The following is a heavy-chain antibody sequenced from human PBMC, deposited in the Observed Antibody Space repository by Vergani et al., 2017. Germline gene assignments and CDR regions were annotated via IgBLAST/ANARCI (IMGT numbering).Heavy chain of an antibody. J-gene: IGHJ6*03. Sequence: EVQLLESGGGLVQPGGSLRLSCAASGFTFSSYAMSWVRQAPGKGLEWVSAIRGSGGSTYYADSVKGRFTISRDNSRNTLDLLMSSLRAEDTAIYYCVREGSYCGSTTCRNPSYVYYYHMDVWGEGTTVTVSS. CDR2: IRGSGGST. D-gene: IGHD2-21*01. CDR1: GFTFSSYA. V-gene: IGHV3-23*01. CDR3: VREGSYCGSTTCRNPSYVYYYHMDV.